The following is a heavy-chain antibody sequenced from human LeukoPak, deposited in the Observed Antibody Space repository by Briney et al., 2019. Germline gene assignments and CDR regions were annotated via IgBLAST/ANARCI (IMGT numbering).Heavy chain of an antibody. CDR3: VRPSGATPDRPWDAFDI. Sequence: GESLKISCKASGYSFTTNWCGWGGQLPGKGRHWLGVIYHGNSDTRYSPFFQGPVTISADKSISTANLQWSSLKTSDTAIYYCVRPSGATPDRPWDAFDIWGQGTMVTVSS. V-gene: IGHV5-51*01. D-gene: IGHD1-26*01. J-gene: IGHJ3*02. CDR1: GYSFTTNW. CDR2: IYHGNSDT.